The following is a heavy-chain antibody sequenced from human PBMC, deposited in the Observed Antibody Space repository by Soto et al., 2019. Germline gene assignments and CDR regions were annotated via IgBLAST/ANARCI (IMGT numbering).Heavy chain of an antibody. CDR1: GFTFSSYG. V-gene: IGHV3-30*18. J-gene: IGHJ4*02. CDR2: ISYDGSNK. CDR3: AKTGVDDFWSGYRYYFDY. Sequence: PGGSLRLSCAASGFTFSSYGMQWVRQAPGKGLEWVAVISYDGSNKYYADSVKGRFTISRDNSKNTLYLQMNSLRAEDTAVYYCAKTGVDDFWSGYRYYFDYWGQGTLVTVSS. D-gene: IGHD3-3*01.